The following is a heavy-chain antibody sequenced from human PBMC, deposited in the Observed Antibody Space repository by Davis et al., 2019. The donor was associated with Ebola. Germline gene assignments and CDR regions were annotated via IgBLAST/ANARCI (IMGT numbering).Heavy chain of an antibody. CDR2: IYYSGNT. Sequence: SETLSLTCTVSGGSISNYYWSWIRQPPGKGLEWIGYIYYSGNTNSNPSLKSRVTISVDTSKNQFSLKLSSVTAADTAVYYCARARSLAAAGMGFDYWGQGTLVTVSS. CDR3: ARARSLAAAGMGFDY. V-gene: IGHV4-59*01. J-gene: IGHJ4*02. D-gene: IGHD6-13*01. CDR1: GGSISNYY.